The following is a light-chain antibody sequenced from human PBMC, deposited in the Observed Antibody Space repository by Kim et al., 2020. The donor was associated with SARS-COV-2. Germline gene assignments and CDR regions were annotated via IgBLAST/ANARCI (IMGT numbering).Light chain of an antibody. V-gene: IGKV3-20*01. J-gene: IGKJ2*01. CDR2: GAS. CDR1: QSVSSSY. Sequence: SSGERATLSCRASQSVSSSYLAWYQQKPGQAPRLLIYGASSRATGIPDRFSGSGSGTDFTLTIRRLEPEDFAVYYCQQYGSSPSYTFGQGTKLDI. CDR3: QQYGSSPSYT.